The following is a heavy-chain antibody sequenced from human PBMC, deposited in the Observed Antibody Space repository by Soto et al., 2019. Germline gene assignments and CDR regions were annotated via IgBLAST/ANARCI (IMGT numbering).Heavy chain of an antibody. CDR1: GGSFGNSA. CDR2: FIPVYRTL. CDR3: ATGVICSGYFTVDS. D-gene: IGHD3-3*01. V-gene: IGHV1-69*01. Sequence: QVLLVQSGAEVKKPGSSVKISCKASGGSFGNSAINWVRQTPGQGLEWLGGFIPVYRTLNYAQKFQGRVTITADESTGTAYMTLSSLASNDTAVYYCATGVICSGYFTVDSWGQVHRVTVSS. J-gene: IGHJ4*02.